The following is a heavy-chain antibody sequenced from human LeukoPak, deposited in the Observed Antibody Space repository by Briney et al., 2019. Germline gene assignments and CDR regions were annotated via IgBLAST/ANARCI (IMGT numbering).Heavy chain of an antibody. Sequence: PSETLSLTCAVSDDSFSSHYWTWIRQPPGKGLEWIGYISYIGSTNYNPSLKSRVTISIDTSKNQFSLKLSSVTAADTAVYYCARDLVTVTRGFDIWGQGTMVSVSS. CDR1: DDSFSSHY. J-gene: IGHJ3*02. V-gene: IGHV4-59*11. CDR2: ISYIGST. D-gene: IGHD4-17*01. CDR3: ARDLVTVTRGFDI.